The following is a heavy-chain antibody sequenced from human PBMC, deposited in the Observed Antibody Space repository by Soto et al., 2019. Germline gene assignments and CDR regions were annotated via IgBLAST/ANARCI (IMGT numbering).Heavy chain of an antibody. Sequence: GAAVKVSCKASGYTFTSYGISWARQAPGQGLEWMGWSSAYNGNTNYAQKLQGRVTMTTDTSTSTAYMELRSLTSDDTAVYYCARGRAASFVPFDFWGQGTRVTVSS. CDR2: SSAYNGNT. CDR3: ARGRAASFVPFDF. D-gene: IGHD6-13*01. J-gene: IGHJ4*02. V-gene: IGHV1-18*01. CDR1: GYTFTSYG.